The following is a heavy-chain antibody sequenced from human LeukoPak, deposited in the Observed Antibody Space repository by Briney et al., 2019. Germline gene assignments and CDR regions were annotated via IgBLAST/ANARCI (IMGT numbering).Heavy chain of an antibody. V-gene: IGHV4-38-2*02. D-gene: IGHD5-12*01. J-gene: IGHJ4*02. Sequence: SETLSLTCTVSGYSISSGYYWGWIRQPPGKGLEWIGSIYHSGTTYYNPSLKSRITKSVDTSKNQFSLKLSSVTAADTAVYYCASYSGYDFFVEYWGQGTLVTVSS. CDR3: ASYSGYDFFVEY. CDR2: IYHSGTT. CDR1: GYSISSGYY.